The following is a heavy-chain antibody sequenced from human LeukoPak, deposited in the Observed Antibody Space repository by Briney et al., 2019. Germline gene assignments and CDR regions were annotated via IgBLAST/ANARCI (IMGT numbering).Heavy chain of an antibody. D-gene: IGHD5-12*01. CDR3: AKDRMVAKGGNQNYFDY. J-gene: IGHJ4*02. CDR2: ISYDGSNK. CDR1: GFTFSNYG. V-gene: IGHV3-30*18. Sequence: GGSLRLSCAASGFTFSNYGMHWVRQAPGKGLEWVAVISYDGSNKYYADSVKGRFTISRDNSKNTLYLQMNSLRAGDTAVYYCAKDRMVAKGGNQNYFDYWGQGTLVTVSS.